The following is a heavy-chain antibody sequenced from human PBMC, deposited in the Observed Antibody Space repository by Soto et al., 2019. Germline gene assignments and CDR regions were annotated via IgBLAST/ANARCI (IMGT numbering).Heavy chain of an antibody. J-gene: IGHJ4*02. CDR1: GYTFTSYG. CDR3: ARDPNDYGGNEIDY. Sequence: ASVKVSCKASGYTFTSYGISWVRQAPGQGLEWMGWISAYNGNTNYAQKFQGRVTMTTDTSTSTAYMELRSLRSDDTAVYYCARDPNDYGGNEIDYWGQGTLVTVSS. D-gene: IGHD4-17*01. V-gene: IGHV1-18*01. CDR2: ISAYNGNT.